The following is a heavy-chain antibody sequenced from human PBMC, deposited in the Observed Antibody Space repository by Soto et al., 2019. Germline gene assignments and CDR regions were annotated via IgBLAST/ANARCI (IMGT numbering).Heavy chain of an antibody. V-gene: IGHV4-39*01. J-gene: IGHJ4*01. CDR2: IYYHGNT. CDR1: GVPISSRTYS. CDR3: ARHDGFSSGWIFDY. D-gene: IGHD6-19*01. Sequence: QMQLQESGPGLVKPSETLSLTCAVSGVPISSRTYSWGWIRQPPGKRLEWIGTIYYHGNTYSNPSRKRRVTISAATSNNQLSLKLRSVTAADTAVYYCARHDGFSSGWIFDYWGHGILVTGSS.